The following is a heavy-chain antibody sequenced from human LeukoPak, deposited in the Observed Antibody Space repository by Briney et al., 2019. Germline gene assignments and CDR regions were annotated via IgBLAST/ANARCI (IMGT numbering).Heavy chain of an antibody. CDR1: GFTVSSNY. CDR2: TYSGGST. Sequence: GGSLRLSCAASGFTVSSNYMSWVRQAPGKGLEWVSVTYSGGSTYYADSVKGRFTISRDNSKNTLYLQMNSLRAEDTAVYYCARGLPNYGLDYWGQGTLVTVSS. V-gene: IGHV3-66*01. J-gene: IGHJ4*02. CDR3: ARGLPNYGLDY. D-gene: IGHD3-10*01.